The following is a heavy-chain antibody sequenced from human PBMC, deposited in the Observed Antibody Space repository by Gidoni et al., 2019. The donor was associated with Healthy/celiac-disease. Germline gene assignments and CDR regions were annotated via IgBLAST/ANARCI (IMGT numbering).Heavy chain of an antibody. CDR1: GFTFSSDA. J-gene: IGHJ4*02. CDR3: AKDRHGITGTLFDY. CDR2: ISGSGGST. V-gene: IGHV3-23*01. Sequence: EVQLLESGGGLVQPGGSLSLSCAASGFTFSSDAMSWVRPAPGKGLEWVSAISGSGGSTYYADSVKGRFTISRDNSKNTLYLQMNSLRAEDTAVYYCAKDRHGITGTLFDYWGQGTLVTVSS. D-gene: IGHD1-20*01.